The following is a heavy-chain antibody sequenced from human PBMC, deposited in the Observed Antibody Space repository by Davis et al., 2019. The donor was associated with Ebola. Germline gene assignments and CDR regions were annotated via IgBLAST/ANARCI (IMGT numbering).Heavy chain of an antibody. D-gene: IGHD5-12*01. J-gene: IGHJ4*02. CDR3: ARGWLRGYLDS. CDR2: TYYSSKWYN. Sequence: SCAISGDSVSIKSAGWNWIRQSPSRGLEWLGRTYYSSKWYNDYAVSVKSRITINPDTSKNQFSLQLNSVTPEDTAVYYCARGWLRGYLDSWGQGILVTVSS. V-gene: IGHV6-1*01. CDR1: GDSVSIKSAG.